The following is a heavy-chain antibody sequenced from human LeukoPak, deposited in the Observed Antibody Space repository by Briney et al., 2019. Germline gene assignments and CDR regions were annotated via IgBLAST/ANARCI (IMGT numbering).Heavy chain of an antibody. V-gene: IGHV1-2*02. J-gene: IGHJ4*02. CDR1: GYTFSGTGWY. Sequence: GGSVKVSCKASGYTFSGTGWYLYWLRQAPGQRLECMGWIHPNNGDTAYAQKFEGRVAMTRDTSISTAYMELRRLRPDDTAVYFCARDGPAQMVDLDYWGQGTLVTVSS. CDR2: IHPNNGDT. D-gene: IGHD3-10*01. CDR3: ARDGPAQMVDLDY.